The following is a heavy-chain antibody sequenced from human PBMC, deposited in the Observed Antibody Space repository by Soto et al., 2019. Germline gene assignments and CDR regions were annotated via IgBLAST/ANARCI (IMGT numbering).Heavy chain of an antibody. J-gene: IGHJ3*02. D-gene: IGHD4-17*01. CDR1: GYTFTSYD. CDR3: ARVYGDYTNDAFDI. CDR2: MNPNSGNT. V-gene: IGHV1-8*01. Sequence: QVQLVQSGAEVKKPGASVKVSCKASGYTFTSYDINWVRQATGQGLEWMGWMNPNSGNTGCAQKFQGRVTMTRNNAISTTYMELSSLRSEDTAVYYCARVYGDYTNDAFDIWGQGTMVTVSS.